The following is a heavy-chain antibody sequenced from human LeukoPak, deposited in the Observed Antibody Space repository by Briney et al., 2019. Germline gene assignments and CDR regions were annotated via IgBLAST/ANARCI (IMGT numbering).Heavy chain of an antibody. D-gene: IGHD2-2*01. CDR3: AIVNPAANWFDP. CDR1: GGTFSSYA. Sequence: ASVKVSCKASGGTFSSYAISWVRQAPGQGLEWMGGFDPEDGETIYAQKFQGRVTMTEDTSTDTAYMELSSLRSEDTAVYYCAIVNPAANWFDPWGQGTLVTVSS. V-gene: IGHV1-24*01. CDR2: FDPEDGET. J-gene: IGHJ5*02.